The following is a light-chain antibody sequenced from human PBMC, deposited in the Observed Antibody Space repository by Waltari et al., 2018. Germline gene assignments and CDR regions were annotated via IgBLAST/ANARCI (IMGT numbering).Light chain of an antibody. Sequence: EIVMTQSPATLSVSPGERATLSCRASQSVRSNLAWYQQKPGQAPRLLIYGASTRATGVPARFSGSGSGTEFTLTINSLQSEDFAVYYCQQYDSWPPGITFGGGTKVEIK. CDR3: QQYDSWPPGIT. V-gene: IGKV3-15*01. CDR2: GAS. CDR1: QSVRSN. J-gene: IGKJ4*01.